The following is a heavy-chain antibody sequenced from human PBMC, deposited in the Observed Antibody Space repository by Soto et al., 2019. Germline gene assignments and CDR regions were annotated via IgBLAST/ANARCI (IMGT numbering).Heavy chain of an antibody. Sequence: EVQLLESGGGLAQPGGSLRLSCAASGFTFSTYAMTWVRQAPGKGLEWVATISGSGGSTFYPDSVKGRFTISRDSSKNTLYLQMNSLRDEDTAVYFCAKGQSSSGWFVFDYWGQGTLVTVSS. CDR2: ISGSGGST. V-gene: IGHV3-23*01. CDR3: AKGQSSSGWFVFDY. CDR1: GFTFSTYA. D-gene: IGHD6-19*01. J-gene: IGHJ4*02.